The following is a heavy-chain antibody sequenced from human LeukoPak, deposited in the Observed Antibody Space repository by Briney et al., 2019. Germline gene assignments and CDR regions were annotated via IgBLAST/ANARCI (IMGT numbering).Heavy chain of an antibody. CDR1: GFTFDDYG. CDR3: ARDRGPITIFGVVISYYYYYYMDV. V-gene: IGHV3-20*04. J-gene: IGHJ6*03. D-gene: IGHD3-3*01. CDR2: INWNGGST. Sequence: GGSLRLSCAASGFTFDDYGMSWVRQAPGKGLEWVSGINWNGGSTGYADSVKGRFTISRDNAKNSLYLQMNSLRSEDTAVYYCARDRGPITIFGVVISYYYYYYMDVWGKGTTVTVSS.